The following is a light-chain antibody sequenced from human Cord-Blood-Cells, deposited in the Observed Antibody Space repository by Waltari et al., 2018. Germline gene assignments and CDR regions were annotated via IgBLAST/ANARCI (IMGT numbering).Light chain of an antibody. CDR1: SSDVGGYNY. V-gene: IGLV2-14*01. Sequence: QSALTQPASVSGSPGQSIPISCTGTSSDVGGYNYVSWYQQHPGKAPKLTVYDVSNRPSGVFNRIAGPESGNTASLTISGLQAEDEADYDCSSYTSSSNVVFGGGTKLTVL. CDR2: DVS. CDR3: SSYTSSSNVV. J-gene: IGLJ2*01.